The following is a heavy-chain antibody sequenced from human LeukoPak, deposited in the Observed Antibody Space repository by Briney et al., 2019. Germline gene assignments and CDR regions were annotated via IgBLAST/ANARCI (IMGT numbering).Heavy chain of an antibody. D-gene: IGHD1-26*01. CDR3: ARGRVVEATTPYDAFDI. J-gene: IGHJ3*02. CDR2: ISSSSSYI. V-gene: IGHV3-21*01. CDR1: GFTFSSYS. Sequence: GGSLRLSCAASGFTFSSYSMNWVRHAPGKGLEWVSSISSSSSYIYYADSVKGRFTISRDNAKNSLYLQMNSLRAEDTAVYYCARGRVVEATTPYDAFDIWGQGTMVTVSS.